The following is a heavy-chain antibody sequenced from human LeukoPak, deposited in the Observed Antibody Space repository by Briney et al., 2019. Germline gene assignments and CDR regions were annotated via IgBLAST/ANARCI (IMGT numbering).Heavy chain of an antibody. Sequence: GGSLRLSCAASGFIVSSNYMSWVRQAPGKGLEWVSVIYSGGSTHYADSVEGRFTISRDNSKNTLYLQMNSLRAEDTSVYYCARGRNSGWYEFVGQFDYWGQGTLVTVSS. CDR3: ARGRNSGWYEFVGQFDY. CDR2: IYSGGST. V-gene: IGHV3-66*01. J-gene: IGHJ4*02. CDR1: GFIVSSNY. D-gene: IGHD6-19*01.